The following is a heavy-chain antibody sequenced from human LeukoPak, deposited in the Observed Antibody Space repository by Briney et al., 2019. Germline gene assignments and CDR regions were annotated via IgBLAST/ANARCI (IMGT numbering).Heavy chain of an antibody. CDR1: GGSISSRSHY. V-gene: IGHV4-39*07. Sequence: SETLSLTCTVSGGSISSRSHYWGWIRQPPGKGLEWIGSIHYSGRTYYNPSLKSRVTVSEDTSSYQFSLKLSSVTAADTPVYYCARDLGSSWYWGYWGQGTLVTVSS. D-gene: IGHD6-13*01. CDR2: IHYSGRT. CDR3: ARDLGSSWYWGY. J-gene: IGHJ4*02.